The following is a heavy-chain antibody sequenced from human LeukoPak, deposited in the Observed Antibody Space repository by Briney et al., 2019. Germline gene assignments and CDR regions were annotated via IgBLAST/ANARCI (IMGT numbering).Heavy chain of an antibody. J-gene: IGHJ4*02. V-gene: IGHV1-24*01. D-gene: IGHD1-26*01. CDR3: ATDSPIVGATKTLDY. CDR1: GYTLTELS. Sequence: ASVKVSCKVSGYTLTELSMHWVRQAPGKGLEWMGGLDPEDGETIYAQKFQGRVTMTEDTSTDTAYMELSSLRSEDTAVYYCATDSPIVGATKTLDYWGQGTLVTVSS. CDR2: LDPEDGET.